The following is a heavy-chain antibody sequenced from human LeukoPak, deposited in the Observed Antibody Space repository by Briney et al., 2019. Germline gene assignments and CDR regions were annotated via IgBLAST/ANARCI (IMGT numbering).Heavy chain of an antibody. CDR1: GFTFSSYR. D-gene: IGHD6-25*01. J-gene: IGHJ4*02. V-gene: IGHV3-21*04. Sequence: PGGSLRLSCAASGFTFSSYRMNWVRQAPGKGLDWVSSICSSSSYIYYADSVKGRFTSSSENYKNTLYLQMNRLRAEDTAEYYCARWPAEGENWGQGTLVTVSS. CDR2: ICSSSSYI. CDR3: ARWPAEGEN.